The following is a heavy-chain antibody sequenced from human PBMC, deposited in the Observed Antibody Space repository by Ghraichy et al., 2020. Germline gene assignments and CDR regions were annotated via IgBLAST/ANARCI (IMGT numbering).Heavy chain of an antibody. J-gene: IGHJ6*02. CDR2: ISSSSSHI. CDR3: ARDRGGPDYYGSGSPTYFFYYGIDV. Sequence: GGSLRLSCAVSGFTFSTYSMNWVRQAPGKGLEWVSSISSSSSHISYADSVKGRFTLSRDNAKNSLFLQMNSLRAEDTAVYYCARDRGGPDYYGSGSPTYFFYYGIDVWGQGTTVTVSS. CDR1: GFTFSTYS. D-gene: IGHD3-10*01. V-gene: IGHV3-21*01.